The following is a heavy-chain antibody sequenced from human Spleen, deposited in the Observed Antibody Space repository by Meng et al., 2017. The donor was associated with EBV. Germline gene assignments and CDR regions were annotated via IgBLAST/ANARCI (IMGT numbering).Heavy chain of an antibody. V-gene: IGHV4-34*01. CDR3: ARGGHFGAAAGPDY. Sequence: QLQQRAAGLLRPSEPLSLTCAVYGGSFSAYYWSWIRQPPGKGLEWIGEINHSGSTNYNPSLKSRVTISVDTSKNQFSLKLSSVTAADTAVYYCARGGHFGAAAGPDYWGQGTLVTVSS. CDR1: GGSFSAYY. J-gene: IGHJ4*02. CDR2: INHSGST. D-gene: IGHD6-13*01.